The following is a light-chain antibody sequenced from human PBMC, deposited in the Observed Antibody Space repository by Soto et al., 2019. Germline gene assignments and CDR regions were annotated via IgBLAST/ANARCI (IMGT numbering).Light chain of an antibody. CDR3: QQDGSSPPLT. V-gene: IGKV3-20*01. CDR2: GAS. Sequence: EIVLTQSPGTLSLSPGERATLSCRASQSVSSSLAWYQQKPGQAPRLLIYGASSRATGIPDRFSGSGSGTDFTLTISRLEPEDFAVYYCQQDGSSPPLTFGGGTKVAIK. CDR1: QSVSSS. J-gene: IGKJ4*01.